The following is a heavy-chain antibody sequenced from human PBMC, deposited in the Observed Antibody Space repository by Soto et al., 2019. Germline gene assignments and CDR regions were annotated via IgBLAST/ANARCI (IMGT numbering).Heavy chain of an antibody. J-gene: IGHJ6*02. D-gene: IGHD3-3*01. V-gene: IGHV4-34*01. CDR3: ARGDPREEPITIVGVVITPPPGMDV. CDR2: INHSGST. Sequence: SEALSVTCAVYGGFFSGYYWSWIRQPPGKGLEWIGEINHSGSTNYNPSLKSRVTISVDTSKNQFSLKLSSVTAADTAVYYGARGDPREEPITIVGVVITPPPGMDVWGQGTTVTVSS. CDR1: GGFFSGYY.